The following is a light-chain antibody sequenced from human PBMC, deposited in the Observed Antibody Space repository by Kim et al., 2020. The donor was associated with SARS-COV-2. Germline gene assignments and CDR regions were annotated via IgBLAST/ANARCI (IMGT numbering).Light chain of an antibody. CDR1: QSLLQSNGFHF. CDR3: MQDLQIPYT. V-gene: IGKV2-28*01. CDR2: LVS. Sequence: DIVMTQSPFSLPVTPGEPASISCRSSQSLLQSNGFHFLHWYLQKPGLSPQLLISLVSNRASGVPDRFSGSGSGTDFTLEISRVEAEDAGIYYCMQDLQIPYTFGQGTKVDIK. J-gene: IGKJ2*01.